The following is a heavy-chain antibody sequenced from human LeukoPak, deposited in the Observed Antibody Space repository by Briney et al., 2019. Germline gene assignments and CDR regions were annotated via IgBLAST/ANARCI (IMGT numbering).Heavy chain of an antibody. Sequence: PGGSLTLSCAVSGFTFNIYGMQWVRQAPGKGREWVGFIRYDGSNNYYADSVKGRFTISRDNSKNTLYLQMNSLRAEDTAVYYCAKARSTSWPPLFDPWGQGTLVTVSS. D-gene: IGHD2-2*01. CDR1: GFTFNIYG. V-gene: IGHV3-30*02. CDR3: AKARSTSWPPLFDP. CDR2: IRYDGSNN. J-gene: IGHJ5*02.